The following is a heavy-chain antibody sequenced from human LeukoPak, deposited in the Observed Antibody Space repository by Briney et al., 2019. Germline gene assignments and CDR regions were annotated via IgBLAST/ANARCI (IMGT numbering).Heavy chain of an antibody. CDR1: GGSISSGDYY. CDR2: IYYSGST. V-gene: IGHV4-30-4*01. D-gene: IGHD6-19*01. Sequence: SETLSLTCTVSGGSISSGDYYWSWIRQPPGKGLEGIGYIYYSGSTYYNPSLKSRVTISVDTSKNQFSLTLSSVTAADTAVYYCARAQYSSGWYLDYWGQGTLVTVSS. CDR3: ARAQYSSGWYLDY. J-gene: IGHJ4*02.